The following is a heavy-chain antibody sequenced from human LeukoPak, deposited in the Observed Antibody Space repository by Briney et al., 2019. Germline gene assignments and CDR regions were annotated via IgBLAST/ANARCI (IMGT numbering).Heavy chain of an antibody. D-gene: IGHD3-3*01. V-gene: IGHV1-8*01. Sequence: GASVKVSCKASGYTFTSYDINWVRQATGQGLEWMGWMNPNRGNTGYAQKFQGRVTMTRNTSISTAYMELSSLRSEDTAVYYCARWPFYGGQFWSGYYTHYYGMDVWGQGTTVTVFS. CDR1: GYTFTSYD. CDR3: ARWPFYGGQFWSGYYTHYYGMDV. CDR2: MNPNRGNT. J-gene: IGHJ6*02.